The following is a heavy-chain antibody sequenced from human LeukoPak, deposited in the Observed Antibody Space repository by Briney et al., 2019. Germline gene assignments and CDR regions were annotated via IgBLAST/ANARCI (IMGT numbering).Heavy chain of an antibody. CDR2: INPSGDST. V-gene: IGHV1-46*01. CDR3: ASVLYCGADCYSGRYFFDY. Sequence: ASVKVSCKASGYTFTSYDMPWVRQAPGQGLEWMGIINPSGDSTSYAQKFQGRVTMTRDTSTSTVYMELSSLRSEDTAVYYCASVLYCGADCYSGRYFFDYWGQGTLVTFSS. CDR1: GYTFTSYD. J-gene: IGHJ4*02. D-gene: IGHD2-21*02.